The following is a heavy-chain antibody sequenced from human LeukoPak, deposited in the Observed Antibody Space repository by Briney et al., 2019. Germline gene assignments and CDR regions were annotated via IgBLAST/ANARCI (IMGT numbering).Heavy chain of an antibody. V-gene: IGHV1-8*01. CDR1: GCTFTSYD. CDR2: MNPNSGNT. J-gene: IGHJ6*03. D-gene: IGHD1-26*01. Sequence: ASVKVSCKASGCTFTSYDINWVRQATGQGLEWMGWMNPNSGNTGYAQKFQGRVTMTRNTSISTAYMELSSLRSEDTAVYYCARGSRGGSYFYYYYYMDVWGKGTTVTISS. CDR3: ARGSRGGSYFYYYYYMDV.